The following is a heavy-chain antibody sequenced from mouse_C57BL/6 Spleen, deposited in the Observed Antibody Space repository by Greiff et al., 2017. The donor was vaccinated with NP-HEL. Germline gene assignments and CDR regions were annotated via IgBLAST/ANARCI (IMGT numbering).Heavy chain of an antibody. CDR1: GYTFTSYW. V-gene: IGHV1-59*01. J-gene: IGHJ2*01. D-gene: IGHD2-4*01. CDR3: ARGSIYDYDGAGRRDYFDY. CDR2: IDPSDSYT. Sequence: QVQLQQPGAELVRPGTSVKLSCKASGYTFTSYWMHWVKQRPGQGLEWIGVIDPSDSYTNYNQKFKGKATLTVDTSSSTAYMQLSSLTSEDSAVYYCARGSIYDYDGAGRRDYFDYWGQGTTLTVSS.